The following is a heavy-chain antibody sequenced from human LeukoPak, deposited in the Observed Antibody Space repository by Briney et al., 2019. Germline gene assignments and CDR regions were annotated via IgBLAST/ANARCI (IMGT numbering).Heavy chain of an antibody. Sequence: GGSLRLSCAASGFTFSSYEMNWVRQAPGKGLEWVGRIKIKTDGGTTDYAAPVKGRFTISRDDSKNTLYLQMNSLKTEDTAVYYCTTVRGSGYSATHASFDYWGQGTLVTVSS. CDR2: IKIKTDGGTT. CDR1: GFTFSSYE. D-gene: IGHD3-22*01. V-gene: IGHV3-15*01. CDR3: TTVRGSGYSATHASFDY. J-gene: IGHJ4*02.